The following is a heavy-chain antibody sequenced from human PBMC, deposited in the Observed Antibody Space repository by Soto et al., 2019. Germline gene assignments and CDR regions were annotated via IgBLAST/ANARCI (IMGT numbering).Heavy chain of an antibody. V-gene: IGHV1-8*01. CDR3: ARSGYSSGWSKGMDV. J-gene: IGHJ6*02. D-gene: IGHD6-19*01. CDR2: MNPNSGNT. CDR1: GYTFTSYD. Sequence: ASAKVSCKASGYTFTSYDINWVRQATGQGLEWMGWMNPNSGNTGYAQKFQGRVTMTRNTSISTAYMELSSLRSEDTAVYYCARSGYSSGWSKGMDVWGQGTTVTVSS.